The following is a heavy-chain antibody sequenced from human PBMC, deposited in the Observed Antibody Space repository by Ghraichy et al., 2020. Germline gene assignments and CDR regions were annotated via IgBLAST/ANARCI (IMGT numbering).Heavy chain of an antibody. CDR2: IVVGSGNT. CDR1: GFTFTSSA. V-gene: IGHV1-58*01. D-gene: IGHD6-6*01. J-gene: IGHJ4*02. Sequence: SVKVSCKASGFTFTSSAVQWVRQARGQRLEWIGWIVVGSGNTNYAQKFQERVTITRDMSTSTAYMELSSLRSEDTAVYYCAAVEDSSSPGCDYWGQGTLVTVSS. CDR3: AAVEDSSSPGCDY.